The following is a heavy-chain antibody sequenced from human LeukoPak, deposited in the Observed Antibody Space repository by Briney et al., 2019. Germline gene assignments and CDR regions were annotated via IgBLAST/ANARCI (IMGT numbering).Heavy chain of an antibody. V-gene: IGHV3-30*04. Sequence: GGSLRLSCAASGFTFSSYAMHWVRQAPGKGLEWVAVISHDGSNKYYADSVKGRFTISRDNSKNTLYLQMNSLRAEDTAVYYCASEIIFGSFDYWGQGTLVTVSS. J-gene: IGHJ4*02. D-gene: IGHD3-3*01. CDR3: ASEIIFGSFDY. CDR1: GFTFSSYA. CDR2: ISHDGSNK.